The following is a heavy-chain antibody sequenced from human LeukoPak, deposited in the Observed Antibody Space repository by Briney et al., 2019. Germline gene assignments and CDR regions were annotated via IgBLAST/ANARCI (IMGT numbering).Heavy chain of an antibody. CDR3: AREVTIFGVVIMSYYYYGLDV. D-gene: IGHD3-3*01. CDR2: IKQDGSEQ. V-gene: IGHV3-7*01. J-gene: IGHJ6*02. CDR1: RFTFSTYW. Sequence: GGSLRLSCVASRFTFSTYWMSWVRQAPGKGLEWVANIKQDGSEQYYVDSVKGRFTISRDNAKNSLYLQMNSLRAEDTAVYYCAREVTIFGVVIMSYYYYGLDVWGLGTTVIVSS.